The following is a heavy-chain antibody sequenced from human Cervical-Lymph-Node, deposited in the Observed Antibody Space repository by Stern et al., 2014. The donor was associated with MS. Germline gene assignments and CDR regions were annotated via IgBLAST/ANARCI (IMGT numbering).Heavy chain of an antibody. CDR1: GYTFPSYG. CDR2: ISAHNCNT. CDR3: ARGLLGSENAFDI. V-gene: IGHV1-18*01. D-gene: IGHD2-15*01. J-gene: IGHJ3*02. Sequence: QLVQSGAEDKKPGASVEVSCKSSGYTFPSYGISWVRQAPGKGLEWLGGISAHNCNTNYAQKLQCRVTMTTDTYTSTAYMELRRLRSYDTAVYYCARGLLGSENAFDIWGQGTMVTVSS.